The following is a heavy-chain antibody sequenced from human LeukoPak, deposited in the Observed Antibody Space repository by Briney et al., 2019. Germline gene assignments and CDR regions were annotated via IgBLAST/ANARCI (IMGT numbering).Heavy chain of an antibody. J-gene: IGHJ4*02. D-gene: IGHD3-10*01. CDR2: ISYDGSNK. Sequence: GGSLRLSCAASGFTFSSYGMHWVRQAPGKGVEGVAVISYDGSNKYYADSVKGRFTISRDNSQNTLYLQMNSLRAEDTAVYYCARDGPRAGRGVIFENWGQGTLVTVSS. CDR1: GFTFSSYG. V-gene: IGHV3-33*08. CDR3: ARDGPRAGRGVIFEN.